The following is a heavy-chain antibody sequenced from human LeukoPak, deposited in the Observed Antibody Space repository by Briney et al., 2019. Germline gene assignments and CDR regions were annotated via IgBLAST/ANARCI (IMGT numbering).Heavy chain of an antibody. CDR2: IRSQTAGGTT. CDR3: AHGSAQYYEY. D-gene: IGHD2-15*01. J-gene: IGHJ1*01. CDR1: AFIFSGHW. V-gene: IGHV3-15*07. Sequence: GGSLRLSCEGSAFIFSGHWMNWVRQTPGKGLEWVGRIRSQTAGGTTDFAAPVKGRFSISRDDSKNSLYLQMNSLTSEDTAVYYCAHGSAQYYEYWGQGTLVTVSS.